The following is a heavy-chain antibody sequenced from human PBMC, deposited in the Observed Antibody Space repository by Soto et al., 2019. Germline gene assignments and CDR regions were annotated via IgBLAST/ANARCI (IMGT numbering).Heavy chain of an antibody. D-gene: IGHD6-19*01. CDR2: LNPNSGDT. J-gene: IGHJ4*02. V-gene: IGHV1-8*01. Sequence: QVQLVQSGAEVKKPGASVKVSCKASGYTFSSYDINWVRQATGQGLEGMGWLNPNSGDTGYAQKFQGRVTLSRNTSINTAYIELSSLTSDDTAVYYCATSGGGWYLYWGQGTLVTVSS. CDR1: GYTFSSYD. CDR3: ATSGGGWYLY.